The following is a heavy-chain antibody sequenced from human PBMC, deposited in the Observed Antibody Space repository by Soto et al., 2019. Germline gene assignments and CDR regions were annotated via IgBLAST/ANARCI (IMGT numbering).Heavy chain of an antibody. J-gene: IGHJ4*02. D-gene: IGHD3-3*01. CDR1: GGSISSSSYY. CDR2: IYYSGST. V-gene: IGHV4-39*02. CDR3: ARDQESSDFWSGYPTFDY. Sequence: SETLSLTCTVSGGSISSSSYYWGWIRQPPGKGLEWIGSIYYSGSTYYNPSLKSRVTISVGTSKNQFSRKLSSVTAADTAVYYCARDQESSDFWSGYPTFDYWGQGTLVTVSS.